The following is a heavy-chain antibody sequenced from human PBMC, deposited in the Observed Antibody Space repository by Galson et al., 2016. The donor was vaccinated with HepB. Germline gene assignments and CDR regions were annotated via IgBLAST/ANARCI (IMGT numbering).Heavy chain of an antibody. CDR2: IYYSGST. Sequence: ETLSLTCSVSGGSISSSSYYWGWIRQSPGKGLEWVGSIYYSGSTYYNPSLKGRVSISVETSKNQFSLKLTSVTAADTAAYYWARLPFWSGYYVDYWGQGTLVTVSS. J-gene: IGHJ4*02. D-gene: IGHD3-3*01. CDR1: GGSISSSSYY. CDR3: ARLPFWSGYYVDY. V-gene: IGHV4-39*01.